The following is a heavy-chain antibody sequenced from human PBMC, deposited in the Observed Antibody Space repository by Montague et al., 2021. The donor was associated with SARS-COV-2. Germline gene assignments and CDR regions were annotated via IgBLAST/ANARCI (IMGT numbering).Heavy chain of an antibody. CDR3: AREQADERGAFDY. D-gene: IGHD3-16*01. Sequence: TLSLTCTVFGGSISSGDYYWTWIRQHPGKGLEWIGYISDSGSTYYNPSLKSRISMSADPSKNQFSLKVNSVTAADTAVYYCAREQADERGAFDYWGPGTLVTVSS. J-gene: IGHJ4*02. V-gene: IGHV4-31*03. CDR1: GGSISSGDYY. CDR2: ISDSGST.